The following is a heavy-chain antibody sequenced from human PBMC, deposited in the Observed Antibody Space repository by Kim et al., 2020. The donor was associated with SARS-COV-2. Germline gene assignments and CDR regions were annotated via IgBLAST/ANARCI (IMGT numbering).Heavy chain of an antibody. CDR3: AREPIVAAFY. CDR2: IYTGGGT. Sequence: GGSLRLSCAASGFTVSSNYMSWVRQAPGKGLEWLSVIYTGGGTSYADSVKGRFTISRDNSKNTLYLQMNSLRAEDTALYYCAREPIVAAFYWGHGTLVTVSS. J-gene: IGHJ4*01. V-gene: IGHV3-53*01. CDR1: GFTVSSNY. D-gene: IGHD5-12*01.